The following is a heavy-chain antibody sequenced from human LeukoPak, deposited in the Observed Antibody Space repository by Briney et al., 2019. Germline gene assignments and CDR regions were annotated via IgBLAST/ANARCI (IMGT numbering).Heavy chain of an antibody. Sequence: SETLSLTCTVSGGSLSSYYWSWIRQPPGKGLEWSGYIYYSGSTNYNPSLKSRVTISVDTSKTQFSLQLSSVTAADTAVYYCARDGRDGTLGCWGQGTLVTVSS. D-gene: IGHD1-1*01. J-gene: IGHJ4*02. CDR3: ARDGRDGTLGC. CDR2: IYYSGST. CDR1: GGSLSSYY. V-gene: IGHV4-59*01.